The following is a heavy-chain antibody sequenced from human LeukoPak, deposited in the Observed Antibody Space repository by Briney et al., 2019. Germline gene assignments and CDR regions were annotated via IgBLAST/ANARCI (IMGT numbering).Heavy chain of an antibody. Sequence: SETLSLTCAVYGGSFSGYYWSWIRQPPGKGLEWIGEINHSGSTNYNPSLKSRVTISVDTSKNQFSLKLSSVTAADTAVYYCARRVASYYDYWGQGTLVTVSS. CDR1: GGSFSGYY. CDR3: ARRVASYYDY. J-gene: IGHJ4*02. CDR2: INHSGST. V-gene: IGHV4-34*01. D-gene: IGHD2-15*01.